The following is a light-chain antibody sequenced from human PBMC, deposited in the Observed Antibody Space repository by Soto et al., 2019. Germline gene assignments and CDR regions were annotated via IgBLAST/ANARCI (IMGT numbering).Light chain of an antibody. CDR2: AAS. CDR3: QQYGSSSIT. CDR1: QTISS. Sequence: EIVLTQSPGTLSLSPGERATLSCRASQTISSLAWYQQKPGQTPRCLIFAASSRATGIPDRFSGSGSGTDFTLTISRLEPEDFAVYYCQQYGSSSITFGQGTRLEIK. J-gene: IGKJ5*01. V-gene: IGKV3-20*01.